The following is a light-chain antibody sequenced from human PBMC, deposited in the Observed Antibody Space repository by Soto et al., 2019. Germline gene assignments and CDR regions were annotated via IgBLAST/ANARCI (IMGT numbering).Light chain of an antibody. Sequence: EIVLTQSPCTLSLSPGERATLSCRASQSVSSSYLAWYQQKPGQAPRLLIYAASSRATGIPDRFSGSGSGTDFTLTISKLEPEDFAVYYCHQCLSSRTFGQGTKVDIK. V-gene: IGKV3-20*01. CDR3: HQCLSSRT. CDR2: AAS. J-gene: IGKJ1*01. CDR1: QSVSSSY.